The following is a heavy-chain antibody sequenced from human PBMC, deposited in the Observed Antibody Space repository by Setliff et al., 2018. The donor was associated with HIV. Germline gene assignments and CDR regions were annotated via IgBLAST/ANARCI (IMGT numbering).Heavy chain of an antibody. CDR1: GYTFTDYY. CDR3: ARDGGGPGDYYCYYMDV. V-gene: IGHV1-2*02. J-gene: IGHJ6*03. D-gene: IGHD3-16*01. CDR2: INPKSGGT. Sequence: ASVKVSCKASGYTFTDYYMHWVRQAPGQGLEWMGWINPKSGGTNSALKFQGRVTMTRDTSISTAYMELSRLRSDDTAVYYCARDGGGPGDYYCYYMDVWAKRDHGHRLL.